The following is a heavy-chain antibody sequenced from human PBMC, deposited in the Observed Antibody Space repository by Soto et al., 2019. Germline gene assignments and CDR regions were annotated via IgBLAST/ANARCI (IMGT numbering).Heavy chain of an antibody. V-gene: IGHV2-5*02. CDR1: GFSLSTSGVG. J-gene: IGHJ4*02. CDR2: IYWDDDK. Sequence: QITLKESGPTLVKPTQTLTLTCTFSGFSLSTSGVGVGWIRQPPGKALEWLALIYWDDDKRYSPSLKSRLTITKDHSKSQVALTKTHMDPVDTATYYCAHAQGNQGYSYGFAYWGPGTLVTVSS. CDR3: AHAQGNQGYSYGFAY. D-gene: IGHD5-18*01.